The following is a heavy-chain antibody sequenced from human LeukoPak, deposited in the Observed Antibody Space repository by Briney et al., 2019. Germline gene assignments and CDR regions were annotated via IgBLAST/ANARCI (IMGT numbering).Heavy chain of an antibody. CDR3: ARDSGSFFVDF. CDR2: IKPDGSQK. Sequence: GGSLRLSCPASGFSFSTYWMTWVRQAPGKGLEWVANIKPDGSQKYCVDSVKGRFTISRDNAKNSLYLQMNSLRAEDTAVYYCARDSGSFFVDFWGQGTLVTVFS. V-gene: IGHV3-7*01. D-gene: IGHD1-26*01. CDR1: GFSFSTYW. J-gene: IGHJ4*02.